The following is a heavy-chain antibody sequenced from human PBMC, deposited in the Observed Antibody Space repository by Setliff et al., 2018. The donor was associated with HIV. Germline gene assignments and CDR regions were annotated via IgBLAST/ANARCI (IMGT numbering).Heavy chain of an antibody. CDR3: ARDTHAFDI. CDR1: GGSISRSSYY. Sequence: LSLTCTVSGGSISRSSYYWSWIRQHPGKGLEWIGYIYYSGSTYYNPSLKSRVTISVATSKNQFSLKLNSVTTADTAVYYCARDTHAFDIWGQGTMVTVSS. V-gene: IGHV4-31*03. J-gene: IGHJ3*02. CDR2: IYYSGST.